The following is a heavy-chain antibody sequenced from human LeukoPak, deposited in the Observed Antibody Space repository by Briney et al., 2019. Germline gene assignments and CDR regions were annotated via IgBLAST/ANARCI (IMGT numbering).Heavy chain of an antibody. D-gene: IGHD4-23*01. V-gene: IGHV4-59*05. CDR2: IYYSGST. CDR3: ATYGGNPRGFDP. CDR1: GGSISSYY. Sequence: SETLSLTCTVSGGSISSYYWSWIRQPPGKGLEWIGSIYYSGSTYYNPSLKSRVTISVDTSKNQFSLKLSSVTAADTAVYYCATYGGNPRGFDPWGQGTLVTVSS. J-gene: IGHJ5*02.